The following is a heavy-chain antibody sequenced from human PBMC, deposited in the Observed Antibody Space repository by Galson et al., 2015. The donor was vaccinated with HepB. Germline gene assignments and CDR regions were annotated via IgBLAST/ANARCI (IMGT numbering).Heavy chain of an antibody. CDR3: AKDASYDFWSGYFSW. CDR1: GFTFDDYA. J-gene: IGHJ4*02. D-gene: IGHD3-3*01. Sequence: SLRLSCAASGFTFDDYAMHWVRQAPGKGLEWVSGISWNSGNIGYADSVRGRFTISRDNAKNSLYLQMNGLRAEDTALYYCAKDASYDFWSGYFSWWGQGTLVTVSS. V-gene: IGHV3-9*01. CDR2: ISWNSGNI.